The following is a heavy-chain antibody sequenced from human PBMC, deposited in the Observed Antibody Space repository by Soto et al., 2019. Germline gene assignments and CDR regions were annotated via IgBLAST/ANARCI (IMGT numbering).Heavy chain of an antibody. CDR2: ISGSGGST. CDR1: GFTFSSYA. Sequence: EVQLLESGGGLVQPGGSLRLSCAASGFTFSSYAMSWVRLAPGKGLEWVSTISGSGGSTYYADSVKGRFTISRDNSKKTLYLQMNSLRAEDTAVYYCAKDLHPIQLWIQPILDYWGQGALVTVSS. V-gene: IGHV3-23*01. CDR3: AKDLHPIQLWIQPILDY. J-gene: IGHJ4*02. D-gene: IGHD5-18*01.